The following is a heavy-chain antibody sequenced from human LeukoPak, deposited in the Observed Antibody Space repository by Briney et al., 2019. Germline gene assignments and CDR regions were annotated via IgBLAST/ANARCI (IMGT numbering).Heavy chain of an antibody. CDR1: GGSISSGDYY. CDR2: IYYSGST. V-gene: IGHV4-30-4*01. Sequence: SETLSLTCTVSGGSISSGDYYWSWIRQPPGKGLEWIGYIYYSGSTYYNPSLKSRVTISVDTSKNQFSLKLSSVTAADTAVHYCARGRGGYCSSTSCYANNWFDPWGQGTLVTVSS. CDR3: ARGRGGYCSSTSCYANNWFDP. J-gene: IGHJ5*02. D-gene: IGHD2-2*01.